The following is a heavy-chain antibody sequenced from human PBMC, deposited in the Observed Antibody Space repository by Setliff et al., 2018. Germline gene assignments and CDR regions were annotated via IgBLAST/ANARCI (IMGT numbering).Heavy chain of an antibody. CDR3: ARHTGTAWVDWFDP. V-gene: IGHV1-18*04. CDR2: ISAYNGNT. CDR1: GYTFTSYY. D-gene: IGHD1-1*01. Sequence: GASVKVSCKASGYTFTSYYMHWVRQAPGQGLEWMGWISAYNGNTNYAQKFQGRVTMTADTSTSTAYMELRSLRSDDTAVYYCARHTGTAWVDWFDPWGQGTLVT. J-gene: IGHJ5*02.